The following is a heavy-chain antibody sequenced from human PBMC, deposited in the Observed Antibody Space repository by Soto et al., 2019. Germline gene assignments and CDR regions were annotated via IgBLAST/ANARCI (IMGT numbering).Heavy chain of an antibody. CDR3: ARGHEFGGNSDAFGI. V-gene: IGHV1-69*12. D-gene: IGHD2-21*02. CDR2: IIPIFGTS. CDR1: GGAFSTSS. J-gene: IGHJ3*02. Sequence: QVLLVQSGAEVKKPGSSVKVSCKASGGAFSTSSINWVRQAPGQGLEWMGGIIPIFGTSDYAQRFQGRVTITADESTKTAFMELSSLRSDDTAVYYCARGHEFGGNSDAFGIWGQGTMVTVSS.